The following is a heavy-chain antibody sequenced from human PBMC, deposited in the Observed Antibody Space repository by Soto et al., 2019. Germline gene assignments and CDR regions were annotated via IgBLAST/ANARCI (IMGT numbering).Heavy chain of an antibody. CDR2: IYSSGST. Sequence: ETLSLTCTVSDGSVSSGSYYWTWIRQPPGKGLEWIGYIYSSGSTLYNPSLKSRVIISVDTSMNQFSLKLSSVTAADTAVYYCARDSLALFDSWGQGTLVTVSS. CDR3: ARDSLALFDS. V-gene: IGHV4-61*01. CDR1: DGSVSSGSYY. J-gene: IGHJ4*02. D-gene: IGHD5-12*01.